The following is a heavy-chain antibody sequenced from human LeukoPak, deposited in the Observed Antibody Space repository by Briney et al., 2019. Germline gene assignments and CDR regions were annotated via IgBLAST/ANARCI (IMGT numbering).Heavy chain of an antibody. CDR2: IYSGGST. D-gene: IGHD3-3*01. CDR3: ARDAGDFWSGSYRRYYYYMDV. J-gene: IGHJ6*03. CDR1: GFTVSSNY. V-gene: IGHV3-53*01. Sequence: GGSLRLSCAASGFTVSSNYMSWVRQAPGKGLEWVSVIYSGGSTYYADSVKGRFTISRDNAKNSLYLQMNSLRAEDTAVYYCARDAGDFWSGSYRRYYYYMDVWGKGTTVTVSS.